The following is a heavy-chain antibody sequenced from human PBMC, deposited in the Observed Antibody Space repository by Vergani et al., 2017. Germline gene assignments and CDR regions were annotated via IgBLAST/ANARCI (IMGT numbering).Heavy chain of an antibody. CDR3: ARGRGYSTGWYSAFDI. CDR1: GGSISDYY. D-gene: IGHD6-19*01. Sequence: QVQLQESGPGLVKSSETLSLTCTVSGGSISDYYWNWLRQPPGEGLEWIWYIYKSGSSTYNPSLKGRVTISADTSKNQFSLKLTSVTAADTALYYCARGRGYSTGWYSAFDIWGQGTMVTVSS. J-gene: IGHJ3*02. CDR2: IYKSGSS. V-gene: IGHV4-59*01.